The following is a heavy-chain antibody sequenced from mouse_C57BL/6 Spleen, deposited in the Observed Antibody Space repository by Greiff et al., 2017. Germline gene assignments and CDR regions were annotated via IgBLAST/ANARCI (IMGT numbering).Heavy chain of an antibody. D-gene: IGHD3-2*02. V-gene: IGHV1-69*01. J-gene: IGHJ3*01. CDR3: ASQDSSGYVPFAY. CDR2: IDPSDSYT. Sequence: QVQLQQPGAELVMPGASVKLSCKASGYTFTSYWMHWVKQRPGQGLEWIGEIDPSDSYTNYNQKFKGKSTLTVDKSSSTAYMQLSSLTSEDSAVYYWASQDSSGYVPFAYWGQGTLVTVSA. CDR1: GYTFTSYW.